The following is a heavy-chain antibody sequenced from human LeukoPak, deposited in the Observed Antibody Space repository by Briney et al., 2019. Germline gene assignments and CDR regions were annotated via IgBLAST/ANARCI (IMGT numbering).Heavy chain of an antibody. V-gene: IGHV3-66*01. CDR1: GFPVRSNS. D-gene: IGHD1-1*01. CDR2: IYSGGDT. CDR3: SRVVFRQLIN. Sequence: GGSLRLSCAATGFPVRSNSVTWVRQAPGKGLEWISLIYSGGDTYYADSVKGRFLVSRDTSKNTVFLQMNSLRGDDTAIYYCSRVVFRQLINWGPGTLVTVSS. J-gene: IGHJ4*02.